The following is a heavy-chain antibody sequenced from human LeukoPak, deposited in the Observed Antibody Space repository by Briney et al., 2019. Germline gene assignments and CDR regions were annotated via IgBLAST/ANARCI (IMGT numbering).Heavy chain of an antibody. D-gene: IGHD3-10*01. CDR2: ISYDGNNK. Sequence: GGSLRLSCAASGFTFSSYAMHWVRQAPGKGLEWVAVISYDGNNKYYADSVKGRFTISRDNSKNTLYLQMNSLGAEDTAVYYCARALQGSGSYYNVVGYWGQGTLVTVSS. CDR1: GFTFSSYA. CDR3: ARALQGSGSYYNVVGY. J-gene: IGHJ4*02. V-gene: IGHV3-30-3*01.